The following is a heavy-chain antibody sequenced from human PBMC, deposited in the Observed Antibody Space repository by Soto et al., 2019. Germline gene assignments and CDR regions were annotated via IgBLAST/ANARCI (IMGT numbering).Heavy chain of an antibody. CDR1: GFTFSSYG. CDR3: TTSKNLNTAIVS. D-gene: IGHD5-18*01. Sequence: PGGSLRLSCAASGFTFSSYGMHWVRQAPGKGLEWVAVISYDGSNKYYADSVKGRFTISRDNSKNTLYLQMNSLRAEDMAVYYCTTSKNLNTAIVSCGQVSLVTVSS. J-gene: IGHJ5*02. V-gene: IGHV3-30*03. CDR2: ISYDGSNK.